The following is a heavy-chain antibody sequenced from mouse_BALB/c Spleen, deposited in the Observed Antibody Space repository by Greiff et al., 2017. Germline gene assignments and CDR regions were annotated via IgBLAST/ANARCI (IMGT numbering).Heavy chain of an antibody. CDR2: ILPGSGST. D-gene: IGHD2-14*01. J-gene: IGHJ3*01. V-gene: IGHV1-9*01. Sequence: QVQLQQSGAELMKPGASVKISCKATGYTFSSYWIEWVKQRPGHGLEWIGEILPGSGSTNYNEKFKGKATFTADTSSNTAYMQLSSLTSEDSAVYYCARSYRYDWFAYWGQGILVTVSA. CDR1: GYTFSSYW. CDR3: ARSYRYDWFAY.